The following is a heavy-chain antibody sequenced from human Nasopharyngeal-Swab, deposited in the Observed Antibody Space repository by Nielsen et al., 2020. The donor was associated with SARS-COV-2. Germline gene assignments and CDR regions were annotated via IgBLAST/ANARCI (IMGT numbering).Heavy chain of an antibody. CDR1: GSTSSSYS. Sequence: GGSLRLSCAASGSTSSSYSMNWVRQAPGKGLEWVSYISSSSSTIYYADSVKGRFTISRDNAKNSLYLQMNSLRAEDTAVYYCARDQYSYGAYQIDHWSQGTLVTVSS. J-gene: IGHJ4*02. V-gene: IGHV3-48*01. CDR3: ARDQYSYGAYQIDH. CDR2: ISSSSSTI. D-gene: IGHD5-18*01.